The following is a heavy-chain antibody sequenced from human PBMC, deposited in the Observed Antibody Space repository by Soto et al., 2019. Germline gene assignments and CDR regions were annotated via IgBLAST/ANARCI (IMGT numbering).Heavy chain of an antibody. J-gene: IGHJ4*02. CDR3: ARSWTAMTNFDS. Sequence: KTSETLSLTCTVSNGSISTYYWSWIRQPPGKRLEWIGFVIYSGSTNYNPSLKSRATISIDTSKNQFSLILKSVTAADTALYYCARSWTAMTNFDSWGQGTLVTVSS. CDR2: VIYSGST. D-gene: IGHD2-21*02. CDR1: NGSISTYY. V-gene: IGHV4-59*01.